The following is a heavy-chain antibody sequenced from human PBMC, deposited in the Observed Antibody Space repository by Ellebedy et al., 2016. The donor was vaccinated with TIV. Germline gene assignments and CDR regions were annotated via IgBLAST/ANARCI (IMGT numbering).Heavy chain of an antibody. CDR3: ARGLGPVRGVVFDY. J-gene: IGHJ4*02. V-gene: IGHV4-34*01. D-gene: IGHD3-10*01. CDR2: INHSGST. CDR1: GGSFSGYY. Sequence: SETLSLXXAVYGGSFSGYYWSWIRQPPGKGLEWIGEINHSGSTNYNPSLKSRVTISVDTSKNQFSLKLSSVTAADTAVYYCARGLGPVRGVVFDYWGQGTLVTVSS.